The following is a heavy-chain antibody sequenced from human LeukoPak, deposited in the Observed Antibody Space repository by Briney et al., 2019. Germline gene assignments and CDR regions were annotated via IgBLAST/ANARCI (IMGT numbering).Heavy chain of an antibody. V-gene: IGHV4-39*06. CDR1: GGSISSSSYY. CDR3: ARMYSSSAWFDY. CDR2: IYYSGST. Sequence: SETLSLTCTVSGGSISSSSYYWGWIRQPPGKGLEWIGSIYYSGSTYYNPSLKSRVTISVDTSKNQFPLKLSSVTAADTAVYYCARMYSSSAWFDYWGQGTLVTVSS. J-gene: IGHJ4*02. D-gene: IGHD6-13*01.